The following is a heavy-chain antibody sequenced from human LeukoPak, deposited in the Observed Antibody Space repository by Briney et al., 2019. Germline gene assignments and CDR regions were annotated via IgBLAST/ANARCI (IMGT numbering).Heavy chain of an antibody. Sequence: GGSLRLSCAASGFTFKTYGMNWVRQAPGKGLEWVSSINSGSTQTYYADSVKGRFTIARDNAKNSLYLQMNSLRAEDTAVYYCARDPPYYYDSSGYTFDYWGQGTLVTVSS. CDR3: ARDPPYYYDSSGYTFDY. V-gene: IGHV3-21*01. CDR1: GFTFKTYG. D-gene: IGHD3-22*01. CDR2: INSGSTQT. J-gene: IGHJ4*02.